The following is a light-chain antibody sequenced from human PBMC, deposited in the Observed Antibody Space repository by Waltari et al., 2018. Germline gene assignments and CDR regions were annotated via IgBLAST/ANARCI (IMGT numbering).Light chain of an antibody. J-gene: IGKJ4*01. Sequence: DIVVSQPPPALSFTPRQPASIPSKSSESLLHSDGRTYLYWYLQKAGQPPHLLIYEVSNRFTGVPDRFSGSGSGKEFTLKISRVEAEDVGLYYCMQSVELPLTFGGGTKVEIK. V-gene: IGKV2D-29*01. CDR2: EVS. CDR1: ESLLHSDGRTY. CDR3: MQSVELPLT.